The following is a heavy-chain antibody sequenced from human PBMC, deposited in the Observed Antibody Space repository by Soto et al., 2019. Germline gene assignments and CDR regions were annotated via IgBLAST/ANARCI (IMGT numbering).Heavy chain of an antibody. CDR2: IYYSGST. J-gene: IGHJ6*02. Sequence: QVQLQESGPGLVKPSQTLSLTCTVSGGSISSGGYYWSWIRQHPGTGLEWIGYIYYSGSTYYNPSLKSRVTISVDTSKNQFSLKLSSVTAADTAVYYCAREDDSSSSVYYGMDVWGQGTTVTVSS. D-gene: IGHD6-6*01. CDR1: GGSISSGGYY. CDR3: AREDDSSSSVYYGMDV. V-gene: IGHV4-31*03.